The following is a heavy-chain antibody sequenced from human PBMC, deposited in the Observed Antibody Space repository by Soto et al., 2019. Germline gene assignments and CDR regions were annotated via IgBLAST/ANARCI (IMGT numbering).Heavy chain of an antibody. J-gene: IGHJ1*01. Sequence: ASVKVSCKVSGYTLTELSMHWVRQAPGKGLEWMGGFDPEDGETIYAQKFQGRVTMTEDTSTDTAYMELSSLRSEDTAVYYCASYPPRSNPDLLSYCGRGSLVPGSS. CDR2: FDPEDGET. CDR3: ASYPPRSNPDLLSY. CDR1: GYTLTELS. V-gene: IGHV1-24*01.